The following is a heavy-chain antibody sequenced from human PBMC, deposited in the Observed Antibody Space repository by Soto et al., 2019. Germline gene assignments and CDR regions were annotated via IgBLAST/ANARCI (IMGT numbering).Heavy chain of an antibody. Sequence: PSQTLSLTCAISGGSVSSNSATSNWIRQSPSRGLEWLGRTYYRSKWYNDYAVSVKGRITINRDTSKNQFSLQLNSVTPEDTAVYYCAREYYSDGSGFSPYYYYGMDVWGQGTTVTVSS. V-gene: IGHV6-1*01. J-gene: IGHJ6*02. D-gene: IGHD3-22*01. CDR3: AREYYSDGSGFSPYYYYGMDV. CDR2: TYYRSKWYN. CDR1: GGSVSSNSAT.